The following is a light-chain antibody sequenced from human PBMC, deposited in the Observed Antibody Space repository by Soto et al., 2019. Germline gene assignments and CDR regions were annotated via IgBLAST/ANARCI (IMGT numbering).Light chain of an antibody. V-gene: IGKV3-20*01. Sequence: EIVLTQSPGTLSLSPGERATLSCRASQSVSSSYLAWYQQKPGQAPRRLIFGASFRATGIPDRFSGSGSGTDFTLTISRLEPEDSAVYYCQQYGTSPTTFGQGTKVEIK. CDR3: QQYGTSPTT. CDR2: GAS. CDR1: QSVSSSY. J-gene: IGKJ1*01.